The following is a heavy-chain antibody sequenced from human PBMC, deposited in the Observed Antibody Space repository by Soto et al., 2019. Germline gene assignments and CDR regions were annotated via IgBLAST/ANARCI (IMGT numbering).Heavy chain of an antibody. CDR1: GGSISSYY. CDR3: ARDHRGYCSGGSCYSGFEL. D-gene: IGHD2-15*01. CDR2: IYYSGST. J-gene: IGHJ3*01. V-gene: IGHV4-59*01. Sequence: SETLSLTCTVSGGSISSYYWSWIRQPPGKGLEWIGYIYYSGSTNYNPSLKSRVTISVDTSKNQFSLKLSSVTAADTAVYYCARDHRGYCSGGSCYSGFELWGQGTMVTVSS.